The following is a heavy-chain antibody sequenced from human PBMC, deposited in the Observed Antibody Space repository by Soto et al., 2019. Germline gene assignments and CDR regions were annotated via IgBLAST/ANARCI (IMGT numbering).Heavy chain of an antibody. J-gene: IGHJ5*02. CDR1: GFTFSSYS. Sequence: GGSLRLSCAASGFTFSSYSMNWVRQAPGKGLEWVSSISSSSSYIYYADSVKGRFTISRDNAKNSLYLQMNSLRAEDTAVYYCARDPPDSSGYYKWFDPWGQGTLVTVSS. CDR2: ISSSSSYI. D-gene: IGHD3-22*01. CDR3: ARDPPDSSGYYKWFDP. V-gene: IGHV3-21*01.